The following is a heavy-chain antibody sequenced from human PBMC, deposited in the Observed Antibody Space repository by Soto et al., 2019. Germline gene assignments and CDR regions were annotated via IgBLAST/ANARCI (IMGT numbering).Heavy chain of an antibody. V-gene: IGHV1-58*01. D-gene: IGHD2-2*01. Sequence: ASVKVSCKASGFTFTSSAVQWVRQARGQRLEWIGWIVVGSGNTNYAQKFQERVTITRDMSTSTAYMELSSLRSEDTAVYYCAAEGGCSNTSCYLAADRYYYYGMDVWGQGTTVTVSS. CDR1: GFTFTSSA. J-gene: IGHJ6*02. CDR3: AAEGGCSNTSCYLAADRYYYYGMDV. CDR2: IVVGSGNT.